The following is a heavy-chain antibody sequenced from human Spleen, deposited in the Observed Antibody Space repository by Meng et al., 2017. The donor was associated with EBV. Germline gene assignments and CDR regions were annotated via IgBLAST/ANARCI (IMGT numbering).Heavy chain of an antibody. CDR2: IHTGNGDT. D-gene: IGHD6-13*01. J-gene: IGHJ4*02. V-gene: IGHV1-3*04. CDR1: GYTFTSYA. CDR3: AKGAGAASWYYFDS. Sequence: QVQLVQSGAEVKKPGASVKVSCKTSGYTFTSYAMHWVRQAPGQRLEWMGWIHTGNGDTKYSQKFQGRVTITRDTSASTAYMDLSSLRSEDTAVYYCAKGAGAASWYYFDSWGQGTLVTVSS.